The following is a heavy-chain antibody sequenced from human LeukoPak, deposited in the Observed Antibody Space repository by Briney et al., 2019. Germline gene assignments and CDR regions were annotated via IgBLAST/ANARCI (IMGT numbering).Heavy chain of an antibody. V-gene: IGHV3-7*01. D-gene: IGHD3-10*01. Sequence: VGSLRLSCAASGVTFSGYLMSWVRQTPGKGLEWVANIKQDGSEKYNVHSVKGGFTISRDNAKNSLYLQMNTLRAESTALYYSARVSQRNYYGSGSSTARDYYYMEVWGKGSTVTVSS. CDR2: IKQDGSEK. J-gene: IGHJ6*03. CDR3: ARVSQRNYYGSGSSTARDYYYMEV. CDR1: GVTFSGYL.